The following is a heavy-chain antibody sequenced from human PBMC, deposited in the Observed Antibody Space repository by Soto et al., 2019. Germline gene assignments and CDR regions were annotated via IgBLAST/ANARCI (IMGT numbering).Heavy chain of an antibody. Sequence: GASVKVSCKASGGTFSSYAISWVRQAPGQGLEWMGGIIPIFGTANYAQKFQGRVTITADESTSTAYMELSSLRSEDTAVYYCAKGAEMDDFSSAYYYGMDVWGQGTTVTVSS. CDR2: IIPIFGTA. D-gene: IGHD3-3*01. CDR1: GGTFSSYA. CDR3: AKGAEMDDFSSAYYYGMDV. J-gene: IGHJ6*02. V-gene: IGHV1-69*13.